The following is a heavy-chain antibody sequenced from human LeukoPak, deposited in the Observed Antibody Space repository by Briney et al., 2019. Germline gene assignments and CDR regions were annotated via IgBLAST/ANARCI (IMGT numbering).Heavy chain of an antibody. CDR3: ARGTLYYGSESYDY. D-gene: IGHD3-10*01. Sequence: GGSLRLSCAASGFTFSDYNMRWIRQAPGKGLEWVSAISGSGGGTYYADSVKGRFTISRDNAKKSLYLQMKSLRAEDTAVYYCARGTLYYGSESYDYWGQGTLVAVSS. V-gene: IGHV3-11*04. J-gene: IGHJ4*02. CDR2: ISGSGGGT. CDR1: GFTFSDYN.